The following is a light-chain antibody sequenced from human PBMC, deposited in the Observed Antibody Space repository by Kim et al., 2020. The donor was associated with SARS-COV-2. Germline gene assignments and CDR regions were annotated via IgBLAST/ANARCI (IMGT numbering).Light chain of an antibody. Sequence: GQSITIYCTGTSSDIGGYNSVSWFQQYSDKAPILIIYDVNARPSGASPRFSGAKAGNTASLTVSGLRPEEEADYYCSSYTTDTSWVFGGGTQLTVL. CDR3: SSYTTDTSWV. J-gene: IGLJ3*02. V-gene: IGLV2-14*03. CDR2: DVN. CDR1: SSDIGGYNS.